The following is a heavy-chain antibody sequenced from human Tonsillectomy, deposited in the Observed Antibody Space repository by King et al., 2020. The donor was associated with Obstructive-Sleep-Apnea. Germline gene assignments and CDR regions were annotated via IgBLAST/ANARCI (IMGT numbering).Heavy chain of an antibody. CDR3: VTRVTVRSSWYGGRGEVFDY. CDR1: GFTFSSYA. J-gene: IGHJ4*02. Sequence: QLVQSGGGLVQPGGSLRLSCSASGFTFSSYAMHWVRQAPGKGLEYVSAISSNGGSTYYADSVKGRFTISRDNSKNTLYLQMSSLRAEDTAVYYCVTRVTVRSSWYGGRGEVFDYWGQGTLVTVSS. CDR2: ISSNGGST. D-gene: IGHD6-13*01. V-gene: IGHV3-64D*06.